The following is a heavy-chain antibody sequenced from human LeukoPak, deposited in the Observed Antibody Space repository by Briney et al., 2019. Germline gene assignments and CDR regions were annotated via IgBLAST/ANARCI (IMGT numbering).Heavy chain of an antibody. CDR3: ARDPYSGDYGPYYYYYMDV. CDR1: GFTFSIYN. CDR2: ITSSSTYT. V-gene: IGHV3-21*01. J-gene: IGHJ6*03. D-gene: IGHD1-26*01. Sequence: GGSLRLSCAASGFTFSIYNMNWVRQAPGKALEWVSSITSSSTYTYYADSVKGRYSISRDNAKNSLYLQMNSLRAEDTAVYYCARDPYSGDYGPYYYYYMDVWGKGTTVTISS.